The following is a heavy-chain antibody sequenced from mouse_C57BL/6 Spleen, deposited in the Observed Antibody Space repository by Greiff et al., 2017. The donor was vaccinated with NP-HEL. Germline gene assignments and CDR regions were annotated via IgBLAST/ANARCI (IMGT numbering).Heavy chain of an antibody. D-gene: IGHD2-2*01. J-gene: IGHJ3*01. CDR3: ASRGYDQAY. V-gene: IGHV1-18*01. CDR2: INPNNGGT. CDR1: GYTFTDYN. Sequence: EVQLQQSGPELVKPGASVKIPCKASGYTFTDYNMDWVKQSHGKSLEWIGDINPNNGGTIYNQKFKGKATLTVDKASSTAYMELRSLTSEDTAVYYCASRGYDQAYWGQGTLVTVSA.